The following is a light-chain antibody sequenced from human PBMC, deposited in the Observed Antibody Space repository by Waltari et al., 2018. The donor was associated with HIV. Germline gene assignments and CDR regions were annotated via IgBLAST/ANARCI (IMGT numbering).Light chain of an antibody. Sequence: SYELTQPPSVSVSPGQTARITCSGDALPKQYAYWYQQKPGQAPVLVIYKDSERPSGIPGRFSCSSSGTTVTLTIIGVQAEDEADYYCQSADSSGTYVVFGGGTKLTVL. CDR2: KDS. CDR1: ALPKQY. J-gene: IGLJ2*01. CDR3: QSADSSGTYVV. V-gene: IGLV3-25*03.